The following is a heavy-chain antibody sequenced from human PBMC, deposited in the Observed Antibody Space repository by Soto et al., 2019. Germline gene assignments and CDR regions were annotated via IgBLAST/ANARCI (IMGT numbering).Heavy chain of an antibody. V-gene: IGHV1-18*01. CDR2: ISAYNGNT. CDR3: ARGPLRGFGELLPYYYDMDV. D-gene: IGHD3-10*01. CDR1: GYTFTSYG. J-gene: IGHJ6*02. Sequence: ASVKVSCKASGYTFTSYGISWGRQAPGQGLEWLGWISAYNGNTNCAQKLQGRVTMTTDTSTSTAYMELRSLRSDDTAVYYCARGPLRGFGELLPYYYDMDVWGQGTTVTVSS.